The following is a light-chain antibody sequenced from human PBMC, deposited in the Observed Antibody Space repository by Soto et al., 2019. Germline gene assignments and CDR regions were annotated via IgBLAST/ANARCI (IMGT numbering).Light chain of an antibody. Sequence: QSALTQPASGSGSPGQSIAISCTGTSSDIGGYKYVSWYQQHPGKAPKLIIYEVSNRPSGVSDRFSGSKSGNTASLTISGLQAEDEADYSCSSYTSSNTLVFGGGTKVTVL. CDR1: SSDIGGYKY. V-gene: IGLV2-14*01. J-gene: IGLJ3*02. CDR3: SSYTSSNTLV. CDR2: EVS.